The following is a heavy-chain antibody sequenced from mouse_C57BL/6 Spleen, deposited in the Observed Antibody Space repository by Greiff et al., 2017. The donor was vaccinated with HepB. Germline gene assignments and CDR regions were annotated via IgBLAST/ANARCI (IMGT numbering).Heavy chain of an antibody. CDR2: IDPSDSYT. CDR1: GYTFTSYW. CDR3: ASCYGSSYDYAMDY. Sequence: QVQLQQPGAELVKPGASVKLSCKASGYTFTSYWMQWVKQRPGQGLEWIGEIDPSDSYTNYNQKFKGKATLTVDTSSSTAYMQLSSLTSEDAAVYYCASCYGSSYDYAMDYWGKGTSVTV. D-gene: IGHD1-1*01. V-gene: IGHV1-50*01. J-gene: IGHJ4*01.